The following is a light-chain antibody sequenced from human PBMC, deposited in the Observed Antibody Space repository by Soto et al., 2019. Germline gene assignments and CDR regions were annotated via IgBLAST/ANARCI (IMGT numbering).Light chain of an antibody. CDR1: SSNIGSNS. V-gene: IGLV1-44*01. CDR2: SSN. Sequence: VRNKPHSGYRIHLQRVSIICSGSSSNIGSNSVHWFQQVPGTAPKPLIYSSNQRPSGVPERFSGSKSGTSASLAISGLQSEDEADYYCAAWDDSLNGHIFGSGTKVTVL. CDR3: AAWDDSLNGHI. J-gene: IGLJ1*01.